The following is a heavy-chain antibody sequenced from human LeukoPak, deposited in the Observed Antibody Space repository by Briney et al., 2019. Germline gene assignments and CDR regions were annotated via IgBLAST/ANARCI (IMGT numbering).Heavy chain of an antibody. CDR1: GFTFSSYA. D-gene: IGHD3-22*01. CDR3: AKPGRITMMVVATYYFDY. CDR2: ISGSGGST. V-gene: IGHV3-23*01. J-gene: IGHJ4*02. Sequence: GGSLRLSCAASGFTFSSYAMSWVRQAPGKGLEWVSAISGSGGSTYYADSVKGRFTISRDNSKNTLYLQMNSLRAEDTAVYYCAKPGRITMMVVATYYFDYWGQGTLVTVSS.